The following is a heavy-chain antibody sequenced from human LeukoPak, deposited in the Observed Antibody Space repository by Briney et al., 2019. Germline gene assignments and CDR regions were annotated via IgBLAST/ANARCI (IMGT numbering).Heavy chain of an antibody. D-gene: IGHD3-3*01. V-gene: IGHV3-21*01. CDR2: ISSSSSYI. Sequence: GGSLRLSCAASGFTFSSYGMNWVRQAPGKGLEWVSSISSSSSYIYYADSVKGRFTISRDNAKNSLYLQMNSLRAEDTAVYYCARGGGDDFWSGSTRIDYWGQGTLVTVSS. J-gene: IGHJ4*02. CDR1: GFTFSSYG. CDR3: ARGGGDDFWSGSTRIDY.